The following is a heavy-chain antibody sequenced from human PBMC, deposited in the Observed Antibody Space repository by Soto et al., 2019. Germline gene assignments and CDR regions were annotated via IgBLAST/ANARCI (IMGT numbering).Heavy chain of an antibody. J-gene: IGHJ4*02. Sequence: QVQLQDSGPGLVKPSQTLSLTCTVSGDSVSGGDSYWSWIRHPQGKALEWLGYTPFSGYPSSTPSLKRRVTISVDMSKSQFSLRLTSVTAADTAIYSCVRGVNPYHYATSGPSTFDKWAQGTLVSVAS. CDR3: VRGVNPYHYATSGPSTFDK. CDR1: GDSVSGGDSY. D-gene: IGHD3-22*01. V-gene: IGHV4-30-4*01. CDR2: TPFSGYP.